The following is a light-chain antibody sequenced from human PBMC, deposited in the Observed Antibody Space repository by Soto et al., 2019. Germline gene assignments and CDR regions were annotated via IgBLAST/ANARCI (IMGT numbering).Light chain of an antibody. CDR3: LLSYGGARRV. Sequence: QSAVTQEPSLTVSPGGTVTLTCGSSTGAVTSGHYPYWFQQKPGQAPRTLIYDTSNKHSWTPARFSGSLLGGKTALTLSGAQPEDEAEYFCLLSYGGARRVFGGGTKLTVL. J-gene: IGLJ2*01. V-gene: IGLV7-46*01. CDR1: TGAVTSGHY. CDR2: DTS.